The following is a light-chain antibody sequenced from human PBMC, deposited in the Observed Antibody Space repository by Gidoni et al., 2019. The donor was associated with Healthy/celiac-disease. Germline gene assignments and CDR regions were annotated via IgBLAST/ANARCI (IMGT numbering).Light chain of an antibody. J-gene: IGKJ1*01. CDR3: QQSYSTPRT. V-gene: IGKV1-39*01. CDR2: AAS. Sequence: DNQLTQSPSSLSASVGDIVTISCRASQSISSYLNWYQQKPGKAHKLLIYAASSLQSGVPSRFSGSGSGTDFTLTISSLQPEDFATDYCQQSYSTPRTFGQGTKVEIK. CDR1: QSISSY.